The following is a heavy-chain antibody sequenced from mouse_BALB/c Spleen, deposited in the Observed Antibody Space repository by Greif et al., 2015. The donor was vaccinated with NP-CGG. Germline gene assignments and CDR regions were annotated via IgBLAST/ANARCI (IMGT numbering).Heavy chain of an antibody. CDR2: IYPSDSYT. V-gene: IGHV1-69*02. J-gene: IGHJ3*01. D-gene: IGHD2-4*01. CDR1: GYTFTSYW. Sequence: VQLQQSGAELVRPGASVKLSCKASGYTFTSYWINWVKQRPGQGLEWIGNIYPSDSYTNYNQKFKDKATLTVDKSSSTAYMQLSSPTSEDSAVYYCTRPLSTMITVCFAYWGQGTLVTVSA. CDR3: TRPLSTMITVCFAY.